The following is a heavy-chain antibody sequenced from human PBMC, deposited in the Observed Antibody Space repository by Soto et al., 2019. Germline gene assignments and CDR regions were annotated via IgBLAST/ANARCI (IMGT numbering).Heavy chain of an antibody. J-gene: IGHJ4*02. D-gene: IGHD3-16*01. CDR1: GFTFSNYA. V-gene: IGHV3-23*01. CDR2: ISGSDTST. CDR3: AKLVGERMVTIFDY. Sequence: EVQLLESGGGLVQPGGSLRLSCAASGFTFSNYAMSWVRQAPGKGLERVSGISGSDTSTYYADSVKGRFTISRDNSKNTMYLQKNSLRAGDTAVYYCAKLVGERMVTIFDYWGQGTLGTVSS.